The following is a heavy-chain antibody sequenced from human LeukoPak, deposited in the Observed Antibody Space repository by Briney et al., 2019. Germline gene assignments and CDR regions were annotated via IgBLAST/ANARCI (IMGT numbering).Heavy chain of an antibody. CDR3: ARDSGDSSGYYDY. D-gene: IGHD3-22*01. CDR1: GGSISSSNW. J-gene: IGHJ4*02. CDR2: IYHSGST. Sequence: SGTLSLTCAVSGGSISSSNWWSWVRQPPGKGLEWIGEIYHSGSTNYNPSLKSRVTISVDKSKNQFSLKLSSVTAADTAVYYCARDSGDSSGYYDYWGQGTLVTVSS. V-gene: IGHV4-4*02.